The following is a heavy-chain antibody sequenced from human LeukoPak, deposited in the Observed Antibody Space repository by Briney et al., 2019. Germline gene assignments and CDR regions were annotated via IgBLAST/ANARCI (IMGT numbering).Heavy chain of an antibody. CDR1: GGSISSSSYY. Sequence: SETLSHPCTVCGGSISSSSYYWGWIRQPPGKGLEWIGSIYYSGSTYYNPSLKSRVTISVDTSKNQFSLKLSSVTAADTAVYYCARHQRLWLGELPNWGQGTLVTVSS. J-gene: IGHJ1*01. CDR3: ARHQRLWLGELPN. CDR2: IYYSGST. V-gene: IGHV4-39*01. D-gene: IGHD3-10*01.